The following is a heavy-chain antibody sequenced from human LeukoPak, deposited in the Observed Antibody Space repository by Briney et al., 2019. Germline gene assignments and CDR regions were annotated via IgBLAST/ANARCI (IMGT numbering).Heavy chain of an antibody. J-gene: IGHJ5*02. D-gene: IGHD4/OR15-4a*01. V-gene: IGHV4-34*01. Sequence: SETLSLTCAVYGGSLINYYWSWIRQSPGKGLEWIGDIGHSGGTNYNPALRSRVTMSIDPSRNQFYLKINSVTASDTAVYYCAMVLWQSGRPGPWDQGSLVTVSS. CDR2: IGHSGGT. CDR3: AMVLWQSGRPGP. CDR1: GGSLINYY.